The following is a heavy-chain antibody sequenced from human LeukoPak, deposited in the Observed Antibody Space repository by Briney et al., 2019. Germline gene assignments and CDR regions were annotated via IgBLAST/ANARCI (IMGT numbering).Heavy chain of an antibody. D-gene: IGHD3-3*01. CDR2: IYYSGST. CDR3: ARGDVLRLD. V-gene: IGHV4-39*07. J-gene: IGHJ4*02. CDR1: GGSISSSNYY. Sequence: SETLSLTCTVSGGSISSSNYYWGWVRQPPGKGLEWIGSIYYSGSTNYNPSLKSRVTISVDTSKNQFSLKLSSVTAADTAVYYCARGDVLRLDWGQGTLVTVSS.